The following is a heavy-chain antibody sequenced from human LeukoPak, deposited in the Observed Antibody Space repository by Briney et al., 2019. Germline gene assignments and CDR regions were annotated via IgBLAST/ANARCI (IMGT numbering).Heavy chain of an antibody. V-gene: IGHV3-74*01. D-gene: IGHD6-19*01. CDR1: GFSFSSYW. CDR2: INSDESST. CDR3: AGGRYSSVWY. J-gene: IGHJ4*02. Sequence: GGSLRLSCVASGFSFSSYWMHWVRQAPGKGLVWVSRINSDESSTTYADSVKGRFTISRDNAKNTLYLQMNSLRAEDTAVYYCAGGRYSSVWYWGQGPLVTVSS.